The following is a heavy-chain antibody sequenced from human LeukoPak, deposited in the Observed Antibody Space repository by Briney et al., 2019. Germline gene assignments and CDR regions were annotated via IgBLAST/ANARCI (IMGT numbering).Heavy chain of an antibody. J-gene: IGHJ5*02. Sequence: GGSLRLSCAASGFTFSSYGMHWVRQAPGKGLEWVAVIWYDGSNKLYADSVKGRFTISRDNSKNTLYLQMNSLRAEDTAVYYCAKDPQSRYCSSTSCYGPVWFDPWGQGTLVTVSS. V-gene: IGHV3-33*06. CDR3: AKDPQSRYCSSTSCYGPVWFDP. CDR2: IWYDGSNK. CDR1: GFTFSSYG. D-gene: IGHD2-2*01.